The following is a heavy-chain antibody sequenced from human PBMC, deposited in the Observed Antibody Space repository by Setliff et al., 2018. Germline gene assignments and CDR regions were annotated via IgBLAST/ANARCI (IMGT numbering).Heavy chain of an antibody. CDR3: TVYNTGSSKDHY. J-gene: IGHJ4*02. CDR1: GGSISSSSYY. V-gene: IGHV4-39*07. D-gene: IGHD2-8*02. CDR2: IYYSGST. Sequence: ETLSLTCTVSGGSISSSSYYWGWIRQPPGKGLEWIGSIYYSGSTYYNPSLKSRVTISVDTSKNQFSPKLSSVTAADTALCYCTVYNTGSSKDHYWGQGTPVTVSS.